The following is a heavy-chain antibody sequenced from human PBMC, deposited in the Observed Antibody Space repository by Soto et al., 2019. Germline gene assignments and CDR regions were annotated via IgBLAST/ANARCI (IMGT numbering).Heavy chain of an antibody. D-gene: IGHD3-22*01. CDR2: IWYDGSNK. CDR1: GFTFSSYG. CDR3: ARTYYYDSSGYYYYGMDV. V-gene: IGHV3-33*01. J-gene: IGHJ6*02. Sequence: GGSLRLSCAASGFTFSSYGMHWVRQAPGKGLEWVAVIWYDGSNKYYADSVKGRFTISRDNSKNTLYLQMNSLRAEDTAVYYCARTYYYDSSGYYYYGMDVWGQGTTVTVSS.